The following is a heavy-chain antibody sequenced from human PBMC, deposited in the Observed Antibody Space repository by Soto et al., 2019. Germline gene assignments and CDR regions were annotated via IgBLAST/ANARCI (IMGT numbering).Heavy chain of an antibody. D-gene: IGHD2-2*01. V-gene: IGHV3-23*01. J-gene: IGHJ5*02. CDR3: ASGLVGYCSSSSCHAYRFDP. Sequence: GGSLRLSCAASGFTFSSFAMSWVRQAPGKGLGWVSAITGSGDATFYADSVRGRFTISRDNSKNTLYLQMNSLGAEDTALYYCASGLVGYCSSSSCHAYRFDPWGQGTLVTVSS. CDR2: ITGSGDAT. CDR1: GFTFSSFA.